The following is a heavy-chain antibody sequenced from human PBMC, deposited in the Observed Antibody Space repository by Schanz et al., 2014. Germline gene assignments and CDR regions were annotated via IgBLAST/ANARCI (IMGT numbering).Heavy chain of an antibody. CDR1: GYTFTSYD. Sequence: QVQLIQSGAEVKKPGASVKVSCTASGYTFTSYDINWVRQAPGQGLEWMGRIIPIHGIVNYAQRFQDRVRITADKSTSTAYMELSSLRSDDTAVYYCARLSVAGRPHVNYWYFDLWGRGTLVTVSS. CDR3: ARLSVAGRPHVNYWYFDL. CDR2: IIPIHGIV. V-gene: IGHV1-69*09. J-gene: IGHJ2*01. D-gene: IGHD6-19*01.